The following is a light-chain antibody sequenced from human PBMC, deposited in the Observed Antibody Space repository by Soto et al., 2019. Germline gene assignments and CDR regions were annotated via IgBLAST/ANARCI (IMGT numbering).Light chain of an antibody. V-gene: IGKV1-17*01. J-gene: IGKJ1*01. CDR2: LTS. Sequence: DIQMTQSPSSLSASVGDSVTITCRASQAISDDLGWYQQKPGKAPQRLIYLTSSLQSGVPSRFSGSGSGTVFTLTIYRLQPEDFATYYCLQHNAYPRTFGHGGNVDIK. CDR3: LQHNAYPRT. CDR1: QAISDD.